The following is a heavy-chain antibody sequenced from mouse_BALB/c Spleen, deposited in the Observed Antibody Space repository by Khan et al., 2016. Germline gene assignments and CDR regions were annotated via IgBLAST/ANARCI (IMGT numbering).Heavy chain of an antibody. CDR3: ARWDYGPWG. J-gene: IGHJ1*01. CDR1: GDSITSGY. Sequence: EVQLQESGPSLVKPSQTLSLTCSVTGDSITSGYWNWIRKFPGNKLEYMGYISYSGSTYYNPSIKSRISITRDTSKNQYYLHLHSVTTEDAATDYCARWDYGPWGWGAETTVTVSS. V-gene: IGHV3-8*02. D-gene: IGHD1-2*01. CDR2: ISYSGST.